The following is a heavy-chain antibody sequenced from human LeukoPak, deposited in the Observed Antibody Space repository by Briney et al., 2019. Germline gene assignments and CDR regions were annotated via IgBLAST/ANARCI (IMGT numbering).Heavy chain of an antibody. D-gene: IGHD3-9*01. J-gene: IGHJ3*02. CDR3: TTAVRRRYFDWLCAFDI. CDR2: FDPEDGET. V-gene: IGHV1-69-2*01. CDR1: GYTFTDYY. Sequence: VASVKISCKVSGYTFTDYYMHWVQQAPGKGLEWMGGFDPEDGETIYAQKFQGRVTMTEDTSTDTAYMELSSLRSEDTAVYYCTTAVRRRYFDWLCAFDIWGQGTMVSVSS.